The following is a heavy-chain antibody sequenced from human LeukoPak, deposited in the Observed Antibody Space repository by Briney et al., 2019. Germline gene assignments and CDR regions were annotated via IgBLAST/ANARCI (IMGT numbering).Heavy chain of an antibody. V-gene: IGHV1-69*04. CDR3: ARGSGSYPDY. CDR2: IIPILGIA. CDR1: GYTFTGYY. Sequence: ASVKVSCKASGYTFTGYYMHWVRQAPGQGLEWMGRIIPILGIANYAQKFQGRVTITADKSTSTAYMELSSLRSEDTAVYYCARGSGSYPDYWGQGTLVTVSS. J-gene: IGHJ4*02. D-gene: IGHD3-10*01.